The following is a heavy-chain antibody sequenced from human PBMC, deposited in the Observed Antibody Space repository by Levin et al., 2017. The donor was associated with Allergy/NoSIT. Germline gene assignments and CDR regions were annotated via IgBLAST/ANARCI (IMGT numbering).Heavy chain of an antibody. CDR1: GGSISNNY. CDR3: ARVYCSGGNCIDAFDI. CDR2: IYYSGST. V-gene: IGHV4-59*01. J-gene: IGHJ3*02. Sequence: GSLRLSCTVSGGSISNNYWSWFRQPPGKGLEWIGYIYYSGSTNYNPSLKSRVTLSVDTSKNQFSLKLSSVTAADTAVYYCARVYCSGGNCIDAFDIWGQGTLVTVSS. D-gene: IGHD2-15*01.